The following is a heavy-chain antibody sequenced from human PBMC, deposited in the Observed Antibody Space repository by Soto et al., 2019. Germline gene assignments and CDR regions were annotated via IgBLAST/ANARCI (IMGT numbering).Heavy chain of an antibody. J-gene: IGHJ5*02. CDR2: IYYSGST. Sequence: NPSETLSLTCTVSGGSISSSSYYWGWIRQPPGKGLEWIGSIYYSGSTYYNPSLKSRVTISVDTSKNQFSLKLSSVTAADTAVYYCARQDEEYSSSPWGQGTLVTVSS. CDR1: GGSISSSSYY. D-gene: IGHD6-6*01. CDR3: ARQDEEYSSSP. V-gene: IGHV4-39*01.